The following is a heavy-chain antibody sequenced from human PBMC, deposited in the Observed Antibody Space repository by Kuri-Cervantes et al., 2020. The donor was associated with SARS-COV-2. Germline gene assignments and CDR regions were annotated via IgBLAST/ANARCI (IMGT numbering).Heavy chain of an antibody. Sequence: ESLKISCTASGGSISSYYWRWIRQPPGKGLEWIGYFYYSGNTNYNPSLKNRFTMSVDTSKNQFSLNLSSVTAADTAVYYCARDNILFSGSGFDYWGQGTLVTVSS. CDR3: ARDNILFSGSGFDY. CDR1: GGSISSYY. V-gene: IGHV4-59*01. D-gene: IGHD1-26*01. J-gene: IGHJ4*02. CDR2: FYYSGNT.